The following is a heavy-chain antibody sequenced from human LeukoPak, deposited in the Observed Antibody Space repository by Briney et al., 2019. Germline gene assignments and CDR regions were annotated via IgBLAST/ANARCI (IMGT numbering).Heavy chain of an antibody. D-gene: IGHD2-21*02. J-gene: IGHJ4*02. CDR1: GGSFSPYY. CDR3: ARGGFYCGGDCYVDY. CDR2: INHSGST. Sequence: SGTLSLTCAVYGGSFSPYYWSWIRQPPGKGLEWIGEINHSGSTNYNPSLKSRVTISVDTSKNQFSLRLSSVTAADTAVYYCARGGFYCGGDCYVDYWGQGTLVTVSS. V-gene: IGHV4-34*01.